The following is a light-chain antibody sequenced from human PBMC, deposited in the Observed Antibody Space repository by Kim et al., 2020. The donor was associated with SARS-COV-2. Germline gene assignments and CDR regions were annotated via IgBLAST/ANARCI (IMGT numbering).Light chain of an antibody. V-gene: IGLV3-21*01. CDR2: YDS. CDR1: NIGSKS. CDR3: QAWDSSTAV. J-gene: IGLJ2*01. Sequence: SYELTQPPSVSVAPGKTARITCGGNNIGSKSVHWYQQKPGQAPVLVIYYDSKRPSGIPERFSGSNSGNTATLTISGTQAMDEADYYCQAWDSSTAVFGGG.